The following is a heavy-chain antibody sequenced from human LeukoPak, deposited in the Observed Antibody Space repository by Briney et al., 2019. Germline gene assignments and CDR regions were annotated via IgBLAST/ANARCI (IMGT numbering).Heavy chain of an antibody. Sequence: GASVKVSCKASGYTFTGYYMHWVRQAPGQGLEWMGIINPSGGSTSYAQKFQGRVTMTRDTSTSTVYMELSSLRSEDTAVYYCAREPYYYDSSGYRGGAFDIWGQGTMVTVSS. D-gene: IGHD3-22*01. V-gene: IGHV1-46*01. J-gene: IGHJ3*02. CDR2: INPSGGST. CDR1: GYTFTGYY. CDR3: AREPYYYDSSGYRGGAFDI.